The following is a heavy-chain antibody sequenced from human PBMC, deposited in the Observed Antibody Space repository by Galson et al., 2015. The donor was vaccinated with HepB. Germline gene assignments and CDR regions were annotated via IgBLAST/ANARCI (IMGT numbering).Heavy chain of an antibody. Sequence: QSGAEVTKPGESLKISCKGSGYSFNNYWIGWVRQMPGKGLEWMGIIYPGDSGTRYSPPFQGQVTISADKSISTAYLQWSSLKASDSAMYYCARHLTGTGCMDVWGQGTTVTVSS. J-gene: IGHJ6*02. CDR2: IYPGDSGT. D-gene: IGHD1-1*01. CDR1: GYSFNNYW. V-gene: IGHV5-51*01. CDR3: ARHLTGTGCMDV.